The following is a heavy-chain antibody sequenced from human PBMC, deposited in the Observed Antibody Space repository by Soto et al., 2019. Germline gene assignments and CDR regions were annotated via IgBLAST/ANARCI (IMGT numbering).Heavy chain of an antibody. V-gene: IGHV1-8*01. D-gene: IGHD3-22*01. Sequence: ASVKVSCKASGYTFTSYDINWVRQATGQGLEWMGWMNPNSGNTGYAQKFQGRVTMTRNTSISTAYMELSSLRSEDTAVYYCARASLYYYDSSGYPKGPYFDYWGQGTLVTVSS. CDR1: GYTFTSYD. CDR2: MNPNSGNT. J-gene: IGHJ4*02. CDR3: ARASLYYYDSSGYPKGPYFDY.